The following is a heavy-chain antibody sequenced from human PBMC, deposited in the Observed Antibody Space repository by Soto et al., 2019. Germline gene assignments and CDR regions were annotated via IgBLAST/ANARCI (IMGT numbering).Heavy chain of an antibody. Sequence: QVQLVQSGPEVIKPGSSVNVSCKASGGTLSRYTLNWVRQAPGQGLEWVARIIPFLNITNYAKNFQGRATLTADTSTSTAYMELTSLRSDETAVYYCAGQMYSDYGALWGQGTLVTVSS. J-gene: IGHJ4*02. D-gene: IGHD4-17*01. CDR2: IIPFLNIT. CDR3: AGQMYSDYGAL. CDR1: GGTLSRYT. V-gene: IGHV1-69*02.